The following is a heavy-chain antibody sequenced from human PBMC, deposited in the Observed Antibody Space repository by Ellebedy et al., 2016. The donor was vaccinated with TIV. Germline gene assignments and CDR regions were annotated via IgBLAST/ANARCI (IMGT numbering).Heavy chain of an antibody. J-gene: IGHJ4*02. Sequence: ASVKVSCKASGGTFSSYAISWVRQAPGQGLEWMGGIIPIFGTANYAQKFQGGVTITADESTSTAYMELSSLRSEDTAVYYCARSTHFDWLPRDYWGQGTLVTVSS. CDR2: IIPIFGTA. CDR1: GGTFSSYA. D-gene: IGHD3-9*01. CDR3: ARSTHFDWLPRDY. V-gene: IGHV1-69*13.